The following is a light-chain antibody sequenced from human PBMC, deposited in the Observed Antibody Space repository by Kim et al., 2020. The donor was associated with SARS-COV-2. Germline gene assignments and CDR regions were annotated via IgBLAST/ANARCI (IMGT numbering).Light chain of an antibody. CDR1: KLGDKY. J-gene: IGLJ1*01. CDR2: QDN. V-gene: IGLV3-1*01. Sequence: SSELTQPPSVSVSPGQTASITCSGDKLGDKYACWYQQKPGQSPVLVIYQDNKRPSGIPERFSGSNSGNTATLTISGTQAMDEADYYCQAWDSSLYVFGTGTKVTVL. CDR3: QAWDSSLYV.